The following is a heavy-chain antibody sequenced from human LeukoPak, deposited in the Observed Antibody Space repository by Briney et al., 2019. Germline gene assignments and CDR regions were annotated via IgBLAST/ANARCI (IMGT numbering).Heavy chain of an antibody. J-gene: IGHJ5*02. CDR1: GFSVWSNY. CDR2: IWSGGGT. Sequence: GGSLRLSCAASGFSVWSNYMSWVRQAPGKGLEWVSIIWSGGGTYYADSVKGRFTISRDNSKNTVYLQMNSLRAEDTAVYYCAGDPDPWGQGTLVTVSS. CDR3: AGDPDP. V-gene: IGHV3-66*01.